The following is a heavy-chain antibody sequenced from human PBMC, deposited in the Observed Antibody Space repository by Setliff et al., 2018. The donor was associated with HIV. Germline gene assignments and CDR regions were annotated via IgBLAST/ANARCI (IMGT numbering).Heavy chain of an antibody. CDR3: ARGLLWFGEEPVYYFDY. V-gene: IGHV1-18*01. CDR1: GYTFSRYG. Sequence: ASVKVSCKASGYTFSRYGISWVRQAPGQGLEWMGWISAYNGNTNYAQKLQGRVTMTTDTSTSTAYMELRSLRSDDTAVYYCARGLLWFGEEPVYYFDYWGQGTLVTSPQ. D-gene: IGHD3-10*01. J-gene: IGHJ4*02. CDR2: ISAYNGNT.